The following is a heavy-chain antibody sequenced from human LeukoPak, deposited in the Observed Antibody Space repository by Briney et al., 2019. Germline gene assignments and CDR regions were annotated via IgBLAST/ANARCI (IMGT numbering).Heavy chain of an antibody. V-gene: IGHV4-30-4*01. Sequence: PSETLSLTCTVSGGSISSGDCYWSWIRQPPGKGLEWIGYIYYSGSTYYNPSLKSRVTISVDTSKNQFTLKLSSVTAADTAVYYCARDHYDSSGYYHWFDPWGQGTLVTVSS. CDR2: IYYSGST. CDR3: ARDHYDSSGYYHWFDP. CDR1: GGSISSGDCY. J-gene: IGHJ5*02. D-gene: IGHD3-22*01.